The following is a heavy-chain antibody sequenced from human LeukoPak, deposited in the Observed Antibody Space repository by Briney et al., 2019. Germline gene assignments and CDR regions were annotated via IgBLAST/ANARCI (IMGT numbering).Heavy chain of an antibody. Sequence: GGSLRLSCAASGFTFSTNAMSWVRQAPGKGLEWVSGIGESGGGTHYADSVKDRFTISRDNSKRTLYLQMNNLRAEDTAAYYCTKKGAQDWYFDLWGRGTLVTVSS. CDR2: IGESGGGT. V-gene: IGHV3-23*01. D-gene: IGHD3-16*01. J-gene: IGHJ2*01. CDR3: TKKGAQDWYFDL. CDR1: GFTFSTNA.